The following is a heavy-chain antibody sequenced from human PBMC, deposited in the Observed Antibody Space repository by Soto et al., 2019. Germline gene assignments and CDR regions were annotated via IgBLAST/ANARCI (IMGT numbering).Heavy chain of an antibody. J-gene: IGHJ5*02. V-gene: IGHV4-34*01. D-gene: IGHD3-3*01. CDR1: GGSVNGYC. Sequence: SETLSLTCPVYGGSVNGYCWNWIRQPPGKGLEWIGGINHTGGTHYTPSLKSRVTMSVDTSKNQFSLRLSSVTAADTAIYYCATRITVFGLLIPPFDPWGQGTQVT. CDR3: ATRITVFGLLIPPFDP. CDR2: INHTGGT.